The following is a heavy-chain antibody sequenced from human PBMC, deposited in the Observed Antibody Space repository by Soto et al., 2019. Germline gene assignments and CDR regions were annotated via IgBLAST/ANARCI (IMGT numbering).Heavy chain of an antibody. CDR1: GGTFSSYA. V-gene: IGHV1-69*06. Sequence: SVKVSCKASGGTFSSYAISWVRQAPGQGLEWMGGIIPIFGTANYAQKFQGRVTITADKSTSTAYMELSSLRSEDTAVYYCARSITMVRGVSNWFDPWGQGTLVTVSS. D-gene: IGHD3-10*01. CDR2: IIPIFGTA. J-gene: IGHJ5*02. CDR3: ARSITMVRGVSNWFDP.